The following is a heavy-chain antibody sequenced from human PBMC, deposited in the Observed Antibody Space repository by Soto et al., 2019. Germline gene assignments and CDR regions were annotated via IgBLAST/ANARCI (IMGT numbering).Heavy chain of an antibody. CDR1: GFTFSSYG. CDR2: IWYDGSNK. Sequence: GGSLRLSCAASGFTFSSYGMHWVRQAPGKGLEWVAVIWYDGSNKYYADSVKGRFTISRDNSKNTLYLQMNSLRAEDTAVYYCARNQLAGHYYYGMDVWGQGTTVTVSS. D-gene: IGHD2-2*01. CDR3: ARNQLAGHYYYGMDV. V-gene: IGHV3-33*01. J-gene: IGHJ6*02.